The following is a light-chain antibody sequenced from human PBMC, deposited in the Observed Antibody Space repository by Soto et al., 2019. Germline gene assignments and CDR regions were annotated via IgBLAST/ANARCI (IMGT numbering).Light chain of an antibody. Sequence: DIPMTQSPSTLSASVGDRVTITCRASQSISSWLAWYQQKPGKAPKLLIYKASSLESGVPSRFSGSGYGTEFDLTISSLQPDDFSTYYCQQYNSYPYTFGQGTKLEIK. CDR3: QQYNSYPYT. CDR1: QSISSW. J-gene: IGKJ2*01. V-gene: IGKV1-5*03. CDR2: KAS.